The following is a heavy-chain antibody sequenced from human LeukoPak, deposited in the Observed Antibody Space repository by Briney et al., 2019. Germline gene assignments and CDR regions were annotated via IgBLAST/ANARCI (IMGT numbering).Heavy chain of an antibody. CDR2: IASDGAS. D-gene: IGHD3-10*01. Sequence: PGGSLTLSCAVSDSSFWSHDMSWVRQTLEKGLEWVSSIASDGASLYADSVRGRFTISRDKSQNILYLQMNSLRADDTARYYCAKGPNFGSWRAVNYWGQGRLVTVSS. V-gene: IGHV3-23*01. CDR1: DSSFWSHD. J-gene: IGHJ4*02. CDR3: AKGPNFGSWRAVNY.